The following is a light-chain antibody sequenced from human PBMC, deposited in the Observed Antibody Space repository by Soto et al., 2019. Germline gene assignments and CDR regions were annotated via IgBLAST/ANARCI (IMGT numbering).Light chain of an antibody. Sequence: DIQMTQSPSTLSASVGDRVTITCRASQSISSWLAWYQQKPGEAPKLLIYKASSLQSGVPSRFSGSGSGTEFTLTISSLQPDDFATYYCHQYKTYWTFGHGTK. CDR3: HQYKTYWT. CDR1: QSISSW. J-gene: IGKJ1*01. CDR2: KAS. V-gene: IGKV1-5*03.